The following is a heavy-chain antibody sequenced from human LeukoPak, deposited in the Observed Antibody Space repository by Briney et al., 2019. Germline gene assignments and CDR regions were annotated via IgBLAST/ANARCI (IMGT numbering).Heavy chain of an antibody. J-gene: IGHJ4*02. CDR1: GFTFDGYA. V-gene: IGHV3-43*02. CDR3: PKGIWGYCSGGSCSPRYFDY. D-gene: IGHD2-15*01. Sequence: GGSLRLSCAASGFTFDGYAMHWVRQAPGKGLEWVSLISGDGGSTYYADSVKGGFTISRENSKNSLYLQMYSLRTKDTALYYLPKGIWGYCSGGSCSPRYFDYWGQGTLVTVSS. CDR2: ISGDGGST.